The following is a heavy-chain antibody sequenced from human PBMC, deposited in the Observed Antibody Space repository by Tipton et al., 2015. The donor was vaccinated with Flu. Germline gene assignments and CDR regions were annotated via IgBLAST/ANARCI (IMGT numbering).Heavy chain of an antibody. CDR1: GFTFSSHP. J-gene: IGHJ4*02. CDR3: ARDSGYESRGYMPAY. CDR2: ISYDGNKR. V-gene: IGHV3-30*04. Sequence: LSLTCAASGFTFSSHPMHWVRQAPGKGLEWVAVISYDGNKRYTAESVKGRFTISRDDSKNTLYLQMNSLKPDDTAVYYCARDSGYESRGYMPAYWGQGKLVTVSS. D-gene: IGHD3-22*01.